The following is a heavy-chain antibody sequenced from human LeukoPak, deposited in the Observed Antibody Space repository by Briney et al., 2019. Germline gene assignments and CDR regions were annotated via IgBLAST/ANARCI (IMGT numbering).Heavy chain of an antibody. CDR2: IWYDGSNK. CDR1: GFTFSNYG. V-gene: IGHV3-33*01. J-gene: IGHJ4*02. D-gene: IGHD5-12*01. CDR3: ARGPVVGYSRGYYFDY. Sequence: PGGSLRLPCAASGFTFSNYGMHWVRQAPNKGLEWVAVIWYDGSNKYYADSVKGRFTISRDNSKNTLYLQMNSLRGEDTAVYYCARGPVVGYSRGYYFDYWGQGTLVSVSS.